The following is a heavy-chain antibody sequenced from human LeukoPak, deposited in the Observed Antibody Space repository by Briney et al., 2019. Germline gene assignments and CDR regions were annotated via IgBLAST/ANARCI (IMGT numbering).Heavy chain of an antibody. CDR3: ARAGYDYVWGSYRQHAFDI. CDR2: INHSGST. D-gene: IGHD3-16*02. CDR1: GGSFSGYY. J-gene: IGHJ3*02. Sequence: SETLSLTCAVYGGSFSGYYWSWIRQLPGKGLEWIGEINHSGSTNYNPSLKSRVTISVDTSKNQFSLKLSSVTAADTAVYYCARAGYDYVWGSYRQHAFDIWGQGTMVTVSS. V-gene: IGHV4-34*01.